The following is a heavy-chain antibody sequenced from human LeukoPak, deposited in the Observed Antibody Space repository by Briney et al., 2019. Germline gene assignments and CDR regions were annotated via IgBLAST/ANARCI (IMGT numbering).Heavy chain of an antibody. CDR3: ARHDLYFDY. V-gene: IGHV3-30*04. J-gene: IGHJ4*02. CDR1: GLTFSSYA. Sequence: GGSLRLSCAASGLTFSSYAMHWVRQAPGKGLEWVAVISYDGSNKYYADSVKGRFTISRDNSKNTLYLQMNSLRAEDTAVYYCARHDLYFDYWGQGTLVTVSS. CDR2: ISYDGSNK.